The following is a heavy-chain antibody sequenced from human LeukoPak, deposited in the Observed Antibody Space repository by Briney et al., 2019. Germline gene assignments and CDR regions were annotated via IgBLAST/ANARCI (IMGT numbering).Heavy chain of an antibody. CDR3: AKDVGKWESLHFFDY. CDR1: GFTFSTNA. CDR2: ISGSGAST. D-gene: IGHD1-26*01. Sequence: GGSLRLSCLTSGFTFSTNAMSWVRQAPGKGLEWISGISGSGASTYYADSVTGRFTISRDNSGNTLYLQMNSLRGDDTAVYYCAKDVGKWESLHFFDYWGQGTLVTVSS. V-gene: IGHV3-23*01. J-gene: IGHJ4*02.